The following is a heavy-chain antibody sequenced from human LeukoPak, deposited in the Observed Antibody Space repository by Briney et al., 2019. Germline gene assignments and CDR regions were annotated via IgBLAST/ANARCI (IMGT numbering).Heavy chain of an antibody. CDR2: ISGSGGRT. Sequence: GGSLRLSCAASGFTFSSYAMNWVRRAPGKGLEWVSAISGSGGRTYYADSVKGRFTISRDNSKNTLYLQMNSLRAEDTAVYYCAKVPPYYDFWSGYYLNYWGQGTLVTVSS. J-gene: IGHJ4*02. V-gene: IGHV3-23*01. CDR1: GFTFSSYA. D-gene: IGHD3-3*01. CDR3: AKVPPYYDFWSGYYLNY.